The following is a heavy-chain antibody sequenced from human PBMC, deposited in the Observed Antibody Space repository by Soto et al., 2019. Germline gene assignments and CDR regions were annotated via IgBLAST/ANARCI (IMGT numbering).Heavy chain of an antibody. Sequence: SETLSLTCTVSGDSLSSGGHYWSWIRQHPGKGLEWIGHIYDSVNTYYSPSLRSRVTISADMSKNQFSLNLRSVTAADTAVYYCARVDDRGYFAILTDYWGQGTLVTVYS. CDR2: IYDSVNT. V-gene: IGHV4-31*03. D-gene: IGHD3-9*01. CDR1: GDSLSSGGHY. CDR3: ARVDDRGYFAILTDY. J-gene: IGHJ4*02.